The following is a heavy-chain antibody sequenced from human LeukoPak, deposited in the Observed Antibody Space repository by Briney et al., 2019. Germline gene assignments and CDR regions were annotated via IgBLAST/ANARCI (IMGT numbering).Heavy chain of an antibody. J-gene: IGHJ4*02. Sequence: SETLSLTCTVSGGSISTSTYCWDWVRQPPGKGLEWIGSFCYGGSTYYNPSLKSRVTISVDTSKNQFSLKLSSVTAADTAVYYCARASSWYRTTPFDYWGQGTLVTVSS. V-gene: IGHV4-39*07. CDR2: FCYGGST. CDR1: GGSISTSTYC. D-gene: IGHD6-13*01. CDR3: ARASSWYRTTPFDY.